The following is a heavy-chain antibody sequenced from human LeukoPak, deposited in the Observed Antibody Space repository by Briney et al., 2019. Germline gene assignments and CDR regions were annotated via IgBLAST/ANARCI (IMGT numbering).Heavy chain of an antibody. CDR2: INHSGST. CDR3: ARARIAVAGTDY. D-gene: IGHD6-19*01. Sequence: PSETLSLICAVYGGSFSGYYWSWIRQPPGKGLEWVGEINHSGSTNYNPSLKSRVTISVDTSKNQFSLKLSSVTAADTAVYYCARARIAVAGTDYWGQGTLVTVSS. J-gene: IGHJ4*02. V-gene: IGHV4-34*01. CDR1: GGSFSGYY.